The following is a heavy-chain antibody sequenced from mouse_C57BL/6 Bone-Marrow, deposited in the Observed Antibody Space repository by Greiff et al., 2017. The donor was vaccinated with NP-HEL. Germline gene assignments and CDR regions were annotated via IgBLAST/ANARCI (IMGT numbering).Heavy chain of an antibody. CDR2: ISNGGGST. V-gene: IGHV5-12*01. J-gene: IGHJ1*03. Sequence: EVNLVESGGGLVQPGGSLKLSCAASGFTFSDYYMYWVRQTPEKRLEWVAYISNGGGSTYYPDTVKGRFTISRDNAKNTLYLQMSRLKSEDTAMYYCARQGDGNDWYFDVWGTGTTVTVSS. D-gene: IGHD2-1*01. CDR3: ARQGDGNDWYFDV. CDR1: GFTFSDYY.